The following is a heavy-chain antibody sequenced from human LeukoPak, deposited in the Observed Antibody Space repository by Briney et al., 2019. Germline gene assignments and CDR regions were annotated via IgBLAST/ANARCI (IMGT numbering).Heavy chain of an antibody. V-gene: IGHV3-23*01. J-gene: IGHJ3*02. Sequence: PGGSLRLSCAASGFTFSSYAMSWVRQAPGKGLEWVSAISGSGGSTYYADSVKGRFTISRDNSKNTLYLQMNSLRAEDTAVYYCAKPDVYYGSGSGAFDIWGQGTMVTVSS. D-gene: IGHD3-10*01. CDR2: ISGSGGST. CDR1: GFTFSSYA. CDR3: AKPDVYYGSGSGAFDI.